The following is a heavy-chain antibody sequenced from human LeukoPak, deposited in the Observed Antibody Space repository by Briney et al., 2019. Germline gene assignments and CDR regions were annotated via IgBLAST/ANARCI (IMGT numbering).Heavy chain of an antibody. V-gene: IGHV4-4*02. D-gene: IGHD4-17*01. Sequence: SETLSLTCAVSGGSISSRNWWCWVRQPPGKGLEWIGEIYHSGSTNYNPSLKTRVTISVDKSKNQFSLKLSSVTAADTAVYYCARASHDYGDYSHFDYWGQGTLVTVSS. CDR3: ARASHDYGDYSHFDY. CDR1: GGSISSRNW. CDR2: IYHSGST. J-gene: IGHJ4*02.